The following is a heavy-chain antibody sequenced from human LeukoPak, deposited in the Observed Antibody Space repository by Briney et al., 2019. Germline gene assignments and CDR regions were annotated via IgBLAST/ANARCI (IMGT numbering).Heavy chain of an antibody. J-gene: IGHJ4*02. D-gene: IGHD6-19*01. Sequence: GGSLRLSCAASGFTFSSYAMHWVRQAPGKGLEWVAVISYDGSNKYYADSVKGRFAISRDNSKNTLYLQMNSLRAEDTAVYYCARARYSSGWLEIYYWGQGTLVTVSS. CDR2: ISYDGSNK. V-gene: IGHV3-30*01. CDR1: GFTFSSYA. CDR3: ARARYSSGWLEIYY.